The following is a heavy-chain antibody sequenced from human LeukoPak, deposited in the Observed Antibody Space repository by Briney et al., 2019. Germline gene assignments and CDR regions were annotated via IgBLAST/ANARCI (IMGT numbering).Heavy chain of an antibody. CDR2: IKAKADLGTI. D-gene: IGHD4-17*01. CDR1: GFTFSSYW. V-gene: IGHV3-15*01. CDR3: VTTTSFYGAKGY. Sequence: PGGSLRLSCAASGFTFSSYWMSWVRQAPGKGLEWVGRIKAKADLGTIDYAAPVKGRFTISREDSKNTLYLQLNSLKTEDTGVYYCVTTTSFYGAKGYWGRGTLVTVSS. J-gene: IGHJ4*02.